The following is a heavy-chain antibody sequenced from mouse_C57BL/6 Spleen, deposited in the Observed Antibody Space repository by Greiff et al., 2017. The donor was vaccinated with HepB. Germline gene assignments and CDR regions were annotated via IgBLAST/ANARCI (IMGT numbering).Heavy chain of an antibody. CDR2: ISYDGSN. CDR3: AIITTVVANYYAMDY. J-gene: IGHJ4*01. CDR1: GYSITSGYY. Sequence: EVQVVEPGPGLVKPSQSLSLTCSVTGYSITSGYYWNWIRQFPGNKLEWMGYISYDGSNNYNPSLKNRISITRDTSKNQFFLKLNSVTTEDTATYYCAIITTVVANYYAMDYWGQGTSVTVSS. D-gene: IGHD1-1*01. V-gene: IGHV3-6*01.